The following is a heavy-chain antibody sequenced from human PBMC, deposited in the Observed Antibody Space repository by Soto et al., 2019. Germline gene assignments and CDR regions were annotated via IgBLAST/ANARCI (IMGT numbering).Heavy chain of an antibody. CDR3: ARGFYLDFWSGYNWFDP. J-gene: IGHJ5*02. CDR2: MNPNSGNT. D-gene: IGHD3-3*01. CDR1: GYTFTSYD. V-gene: IGHV1-8*01. Sequence: SVKVSCTASGYTFTSYDINWVRQATGHGLEWMGWMNPNSGNTGYAQKFQGRVTMTRNTSISTAYMELSSLRSEDTAVYYCARGFYLDFWSGYNWFDPWGQGTLVTVSS.